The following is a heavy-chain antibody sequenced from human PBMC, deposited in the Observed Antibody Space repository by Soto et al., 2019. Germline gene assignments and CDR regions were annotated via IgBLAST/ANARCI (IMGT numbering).Heavy chain of an antibody. V-gene: IGHV4-61*03. Sequence: QVQLQESGPGLVKASETLSLTCTVSGGSVSSSSDYWTWIRQPPGKGLEWIGFIYYSGSTSYNPSLQGRVTISVETAKKHFSPKMRSVTAAETAVYYCASTPYSIGYGRMTVTDSWGQGTLVTVSS. CDR2: IYYSGST. CDR3: ASTPYSIGYGRMTVTDS. J-gene: IGHJ4*02. D-gene: IGHD3-22*01. CDR1: GGSVSSSSDY.